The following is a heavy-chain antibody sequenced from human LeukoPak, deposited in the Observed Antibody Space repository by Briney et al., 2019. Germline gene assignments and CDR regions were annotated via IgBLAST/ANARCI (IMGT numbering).Heavy chain of an antibody. CDR3: ARDRVGTYDAFDI. D-gene: IGHD5-12*01. V-gene: IGHV4-61*02. CDR1: GGSISSGSYY. Sequence: SETLSLTCTVSGGSISSGSYYWSWIRQPAGKGLEWIGRIYTSGSTNYNPSLKSRVTISVDTSKNQFSLKLSSVTAADTAVYYCARDRVGTYDAFDIWGQGTMVTVSS. J-gene: IGHJ3*02. CDR2: IYTSGST.